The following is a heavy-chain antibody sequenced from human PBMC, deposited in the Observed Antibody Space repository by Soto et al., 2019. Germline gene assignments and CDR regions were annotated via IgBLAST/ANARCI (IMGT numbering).Heavy chain of an antibody. J-gene: IGHJ3*02. V-gene: IGHV4-59*01. Sequence: QVQLQESGPGLVKPSETLSLTCTVSGGSISRYYWSWIRQPPGKGLEWIGYIYYSGSTNCNPSLTSRVTISVDTSKNQCSLKLSSVTAADTAVYYCARGTVGAGAFDIWGQGTMVTVSS. CDR1: GGSISRYY. D-gene: IGHD1-26*01. CDR2: IYYSGST. CDR3: ARGTVGAGAFDI.